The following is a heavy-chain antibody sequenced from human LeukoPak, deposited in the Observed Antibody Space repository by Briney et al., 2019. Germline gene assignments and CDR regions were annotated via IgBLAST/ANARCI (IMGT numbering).Heavy chain of an antibody. CDR3: ARCLHDYRNDY. Sequence: PSETLSLTCAVSGGSISSSNWWSWVRQPPGKGLEWIGEIYHSGSTNYNPSLKSRVTTSVDTSKNQFSLKLSSVTAADTAVYYCARCLHDYRNDYWGQGTLVTVSS. D-gene: IGHD4-11*01. CDR1: GGSISSSNW. V-gene: IGHV4-4*02. CDR2: IYHSGST. J-gene: IGHJ4*02.